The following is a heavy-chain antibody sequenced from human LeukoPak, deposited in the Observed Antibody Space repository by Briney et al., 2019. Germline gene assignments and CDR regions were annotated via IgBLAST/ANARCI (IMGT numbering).Heavy chain of an antibody. D-gene: IGHD6-13*01. CDR2: IYGNNST. J-gene: IGHJ5*02. V-gene: IGHV3-53*01. Sequence: GGSLRLSCAASGFTVNNNYTSWVRQAPGKGLEWVSVIYGNNSTYYTDSVMGRFTISRDISKNTLYLQMNSLRVEDTAVYYCTRGEGVAANWFDPRGQGTLVTVSS. CDR3: TRGEGVAANWFDP. CDR1: GFTVNNNY.